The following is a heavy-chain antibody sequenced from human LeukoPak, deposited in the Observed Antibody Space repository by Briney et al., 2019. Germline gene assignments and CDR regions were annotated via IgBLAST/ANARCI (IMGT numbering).Heavy chain of an antibody. Sequence: SETLSLTCSVSGGSISSYCWSWIRQPPGKGLEWIGYIYYTGSINYNPSLKSRVTISVDTSKNQFSLKLSSVTAADTAVYYCARGARWNDYWGQGTLVTVSS. CDR2: IYYTGSI. D-gene: IGHD4-23*01. CDR3: ARGARWNDY. V-gene: IGHV4-59*01. J-gene: IGHJ4*02. CDR1: GGSISSYC.